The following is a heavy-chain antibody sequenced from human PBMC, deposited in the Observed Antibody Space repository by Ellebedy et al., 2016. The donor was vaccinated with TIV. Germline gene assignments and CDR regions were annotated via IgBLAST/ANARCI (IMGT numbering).Heavy chain of an antibody. CDR1: GGSISSADYY. Sequence: MPSETLSLTCTVSGGSISSADYYWSWIRQPPGKGLEWIGYIYYSGSTSYNPSLTSRITISVDRSKNQFSLKLRSVTAADTAVYYCARTTVGTRDWYFELWGRGTLVTVSS. CDR2: IYYSGST. J-gene: IGHJ2*01. V-gene: IGHV4-30-4*01. D-gene: IGHD4-23*01. CDR3: ARTTVGTRDWYFEL.